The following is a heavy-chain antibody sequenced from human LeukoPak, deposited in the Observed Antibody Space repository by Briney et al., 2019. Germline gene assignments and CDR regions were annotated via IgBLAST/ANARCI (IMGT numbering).Heavy chain of an antibody. CDR2: INHSGST. J-gene: IGHJ3*02. Sequence: SETLSLTCAVYGGSFSGYYWSWIRQPPGKGLEWIGEINHSGSTNYNPSLKSRVTISVDTSKNQFSLKLSSVTAADTAIYYCARQFRYDYDTSGRKTGAFDIWGQGTMVTVSS. D-gene: IGHD3-22*01. CDR3: ARQFRYDYDTSGRKTGAFDI. CDR1: GGSFSGYY. V-gene: IGHV4-34*01.